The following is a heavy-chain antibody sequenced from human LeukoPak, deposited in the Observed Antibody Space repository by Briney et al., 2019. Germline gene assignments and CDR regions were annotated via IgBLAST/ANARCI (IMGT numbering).Heavy chain of an antibody. CDR2: INPNSGET. D-gene: IGHD3-9*01. Sequence: ASVKVSFKASGYTFTGAYMHWVRQAPGQGLEWMGWINPNSGETRCEQKFQGRVTMTRDTSIDTAHMELGSLTSDDTAVYYCARVLFNSGYDSWGQGTLVTVSS. V-gene: IGHV1-2*02. J-gene: IGHJ5*01. CDR3: ARVLFNSGYDS. CDR1: GYTFTGAY.